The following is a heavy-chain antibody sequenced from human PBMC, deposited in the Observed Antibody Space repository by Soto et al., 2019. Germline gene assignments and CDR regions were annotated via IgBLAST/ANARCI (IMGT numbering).Heavy chain of an antibody. CDR3: ARDGWSDAAAGTGADYYYGMDV. CDR2: ISYDGSNK. V-gene: IGHV3-30-3*01. CDR1: GFTFSSYA. J-gene: IGHJ6*04. D-gene: IGHD6-13*01. Sequence: QVQLVESGGGVVQPGRSLRLSCAASGFTFSSYAMHWVRQAPGKGLEWVAVISYDGSNKYYADSVKGRFTISRDNSKNTLELQMNSLRAEDTAVYYCARDGWSDAAAGTGADYYYGMDVWGEGTTVTVSS.